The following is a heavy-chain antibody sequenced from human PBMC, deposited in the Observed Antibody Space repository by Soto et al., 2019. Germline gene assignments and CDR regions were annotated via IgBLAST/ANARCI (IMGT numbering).Heavy chain of an antibody. D-gene: IGHD3-10*01. CDR1: GFTFSSYA. CDR2: ISYDGSNK. V-gene: IGHV3-30-3*01. Sequence: GGSLRLSCAASGFTFSSYAMHWVRQAPGKGLEWVAVISYDGSNKYYADSVKGRFTISRDNSKNTLYLQMNSLRAEDTAVYYCARDVMITMVRGVIRYFDYWGQGTLVTVS. J-gene: IGHJ4*02. CDR3: ARDVMITMVRGVIRYFDY.